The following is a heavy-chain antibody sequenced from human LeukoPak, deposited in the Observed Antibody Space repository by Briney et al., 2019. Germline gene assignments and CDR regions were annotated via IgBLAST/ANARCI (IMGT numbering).Heavy chain of an antibody. CDR2: IYSGGST. V-gene: IGHV3-53*04. Sequence: TGGSLRLPCAASGFTVSSNYMSWVRQAPGKGLEWVSVIYSGGSTYYADSVKGRFTISRHNSKNTLYLQMNSLRAEDTAVYYCARAFGVVTPYFDYWGQGTLVTVSS. D-gene: IGHD3-3*01. CDR1: GFTVSSNY. J-gene: IGHJ4*02. CDR3: ARAFGVVTPYFDY.